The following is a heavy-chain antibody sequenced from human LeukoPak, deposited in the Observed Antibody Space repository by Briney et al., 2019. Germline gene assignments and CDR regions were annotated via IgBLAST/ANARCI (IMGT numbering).Heavy chain of an antibody. CDR1: GFIVSNNY. J-gene: IGHJ4*02. D-gene: IGHD3-22*01. CDR2: LYNAGST. Sequence: GGSLRLSCVASGFIVSNNYMSWVRQVPGKGLEWVSVLYNAGSTYCADSVKGRFTISRDNSKNTLYLQMYSLRAEDTAVYYCASLKGLFDYFDYWGQGILVTVYS. CDR3: ASLKGLFDYFDY. V-gene: IGHV3-53*01.